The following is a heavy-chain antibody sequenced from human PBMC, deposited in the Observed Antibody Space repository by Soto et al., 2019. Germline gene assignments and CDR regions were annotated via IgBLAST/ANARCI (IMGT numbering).Heavy chain of an antibody. V-gene: IGHV4-4*02. CDR3: TRVVAAHGNRWYFEP. D-gene: IGHD6-13*01. CDR2: IYHSGNT. J-gene: IGHJ2*01. Sequence: QVQLQESGPGLVKPSGTLSVTCAVSGGSISRSNWWSWVRQPPGKGLEWIGEIYHSGNTNYNPSLKSRVPISVDKSHNPFSLHLTSVTAADPAVYYCTRVVAAHGNRWYFEPWGRGTLVSVSS. CDR1: GGSISRSNW.